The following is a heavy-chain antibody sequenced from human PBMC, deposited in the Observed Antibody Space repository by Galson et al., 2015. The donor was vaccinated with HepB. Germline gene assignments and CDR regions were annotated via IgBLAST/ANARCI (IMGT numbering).Heavy chain of an antibody. CDR3: ARRVYDIYYFGMDV. V-gene: IGHV3-48*02. J-gene: IGHJ6*02. CDR1: GITISGYS. CDR2: ITSSSATK. D-gene: IGHD3-16*01. Sequence: SLRLSCAASGITISGYSMNWVRQAPGKGLEWVSYITSSSATKYYADSVKGRFTISRDNARSSVYLQMNSLRDGDTAVYYCARRVYDIYYFGMDVWGQGITVTVSS.